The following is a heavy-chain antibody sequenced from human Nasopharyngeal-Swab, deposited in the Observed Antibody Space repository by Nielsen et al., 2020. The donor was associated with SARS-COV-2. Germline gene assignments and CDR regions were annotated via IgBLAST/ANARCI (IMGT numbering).Heavy chain of an antibody. CDR2: IYYRGST. J-gene: IGHJ4*02. CDR1: GGSISSYY. V-gene: IGHV4-59*08. CDR3: ARSTYCGGDCQNYLDY. D-gene: IGHD2-21*02. Sequence: SETLSLTCTVSGGSISSYYWSWIRQPPGKGLEWIGYIYYRGSTNYNPSLKSRVTISVDTSKNQFSLKLRSVTAADTAVYYCARSTYCGGDCQNYLDYWGQGTLVTVSS.